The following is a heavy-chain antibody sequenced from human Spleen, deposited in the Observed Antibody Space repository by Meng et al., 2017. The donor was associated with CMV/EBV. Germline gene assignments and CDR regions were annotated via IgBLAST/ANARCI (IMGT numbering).Heavy chain of an antibody. CDR2: IYSSGINT. CDR1: GFIFSSYG. J-gene: IGHJ4*02. Sequence: GESLKISCAASGFIFSSYGMHWVRQAPGKGLEWVSVIYSSGINTYYADSVKGRFTISRDNSKNTLFLQMNSLRAEDTAVYYCAKDHGYCSSTSCFNFDYWGQGTLVTVSS. V-gene: IGHV3-23*03. D-gene: IGHD2-2*01. CDR3: AKDHGYCSSTSCFNFDY.